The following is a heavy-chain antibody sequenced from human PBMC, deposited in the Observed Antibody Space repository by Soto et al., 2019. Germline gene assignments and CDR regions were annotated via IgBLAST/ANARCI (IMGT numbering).Heavy chain of an antibody. Sequence: EVQLVESGGGLVQPGGSLRLSCAASGFTFSSYWMSWVRQAPGKGLEWVANIKQDGSEEYYVDSVKGRFTISRDSAKNSLYLQMNSLRAEDTAVYYCATSSDTGYISDFWGQGTLVTVSS. J-gene: IGHJ4*02. CDR3: ATSSDTGYISDF. CDR1: GFTFSSYW. CDR2: IKQDGSEE. V-gene: IGHV3-7*01. D-gene: IGHD3-9*01.